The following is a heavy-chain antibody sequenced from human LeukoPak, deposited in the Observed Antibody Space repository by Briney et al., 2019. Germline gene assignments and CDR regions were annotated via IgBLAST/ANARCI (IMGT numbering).Heavy chain of an antibody. CDR2: LNSDGNST. Sequence: GVSLCLSCAAYGFTFSSYWMQWVRQAPGKGRVWVLRLNSDGNSTSYTDSVKGRFTISTDNAKNTLYLQMNSLRATDADVCSCAREQISEWLSLSGVDVWGQGATVTVSS. D-gene: IGHD3-3*01. CDR1: GFTFSSYW. CDR3: AREQISEWLSLSGVDV. J-gene: IGHJ6*02. V-gene: IGHV3-74*01.